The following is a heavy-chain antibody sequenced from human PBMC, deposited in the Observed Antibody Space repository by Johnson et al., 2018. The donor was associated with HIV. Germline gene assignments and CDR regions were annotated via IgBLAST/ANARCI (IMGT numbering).Heavy chain of an antibody. V-gene: IGHV3-74*02. J-gene: IGHJ3*02. D-gene: IGHD5-12*01. CDR2: MNGDGKST. CDR3: VRGGYRGYDSSAVDS. CDR1: GFTFSNAW. Sequence: VQLMESGGGVVRPVGSLSLSCAASGFTFSNAWMSWVRQAPGKGLEWVSRMNGDGKSTTYADSVKGRFTISRDNAKNTLYLQMNSLRAEDTAVYYCVRGGYRGYDSSAVDSWGQGTMVTVSS.